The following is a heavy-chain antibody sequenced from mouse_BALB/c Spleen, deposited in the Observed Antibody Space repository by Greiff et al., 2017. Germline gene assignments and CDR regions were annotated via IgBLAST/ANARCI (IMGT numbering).Heavy chain of an antibody. CDR3: TREGDGNYRAWFAY. Sequence: VQLQQPGAELVKPGASVKLSCKASGYTFTSYYMYWVKQRPGQGLEWIGGINPSNGGTNFNEKFKSKATLTVDKSSSTAYMQLSSLTSEDSAVYYCTREGDGNYRAWFAYWGQGTLVTVSA. V-gene: IGHV1S81*02. J-gene: IGHJ3*01. D-gene: IGHD2-1*01. CDR1: GYTFTSYY. CDR2: INPSNGGT.